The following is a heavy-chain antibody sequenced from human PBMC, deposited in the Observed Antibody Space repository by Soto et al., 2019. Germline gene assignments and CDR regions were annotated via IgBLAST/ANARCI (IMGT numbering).Heavy chain of an antibody. Sequence: SETLSLTCAVSGYFISNGYYWDWIRQPPGRGLEWIGSIYPTGTTYYNPSLKSRVTISVDTSKNHFSLKLTSVTAADTAVYYCARDANYGLYYFDHWGQGTLVTVSS. J-gene: IGHJ4*02. CDR1: GYFISNGYY. D-gene: IGHD3-10*01. CDR2: IYPTGTT. V-gene: IGHV4-38-2*02. CDR3: ARDANYGLYYFDH.